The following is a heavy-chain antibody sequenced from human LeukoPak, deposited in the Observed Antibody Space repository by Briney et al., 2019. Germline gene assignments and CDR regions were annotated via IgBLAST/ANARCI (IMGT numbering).Heavy chain of an antibody. V-gene: IGHV3-9*01. J-gene: IGHJ4*02. CDR3: KVSGTYRYEDTDVPFDY. Sequence: GGSLRLSCAASGFTFDDYAMHWVRQAPGKGLEWVSGISWNSGSIGYADSVKGRFTISRDNAKNSLYLQMNTLKTEDTAVYYCKVSGTYRYEDTDVPFDYWGQGTLVTVSS. CDR1: GFTFDDYA. D-gene: IGHD3-16*02. CDR2: ISWNSGSI.